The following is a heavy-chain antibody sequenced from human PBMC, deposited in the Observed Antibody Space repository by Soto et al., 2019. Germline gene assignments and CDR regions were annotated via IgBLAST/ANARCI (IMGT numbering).Heavy chain of an antibody. CDR1: GGFISTYF. CDR2: IFYNGTT. D-gene: IGHD3-22*01. CDR3: VRYYYDSSGLNWFDP. V-gene: IGHV4-59*01. J-gene: IGHJ5*02. Sequence: PSETLSLTCTVSGGFISTYFWSWIRQVPGKGPEWIGYIFYNGTTNYNPSLKSRVTMSVDTSKNQFSLKLNSVTAADTAVYYCVRYYYDSSGLNWFDPWGQGTLVTVSS.